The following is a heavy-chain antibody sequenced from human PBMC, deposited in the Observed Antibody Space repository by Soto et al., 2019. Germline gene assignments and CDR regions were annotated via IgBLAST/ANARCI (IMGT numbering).Heavy chain of an antibody. CDR3: ASPGASDY. CDR2: TRNKANSYTT. V-gene: IGHV3-72*01. J-gene: IGHJ4*02. CDR1: GFTFSDHY. Sequence: GGSLRLSCAASGFTFSDHYMDWVRQAPGKGLEWVGRTRNKANSYTTEYAASVKGRFTISRDDSKNSLYLQMNSLKTEDTAVYYCASPGASDYWGQGTLVTVS.